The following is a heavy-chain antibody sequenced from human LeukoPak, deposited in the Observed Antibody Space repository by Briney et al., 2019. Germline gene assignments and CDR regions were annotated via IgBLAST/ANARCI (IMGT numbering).Heavy chain of an antibody. Sequence: GGSLRLSCAASGFIFSRDSMNWVRQAPGKGLEWIGRIKRKTDGETIDYAAPVKDRFTISRDDSKNTLYLQINGLQIEDAALYYCSTAPHTPEMPIDYWGQGTLVTVSS. CDR1: GFIFSRDS. D-gene: IGHD5-24*01. CDR3: STAPHTPEMPIDY. V-gene: IGHV3-15*01. J-gene: IGHJ4*02. CDR2: IKRKTDGETI.